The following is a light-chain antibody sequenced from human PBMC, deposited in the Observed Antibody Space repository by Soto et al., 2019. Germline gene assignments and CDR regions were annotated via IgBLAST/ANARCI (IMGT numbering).Light chain of an antibody. Sequence: QSVLTQPPSVSGAPGQRVTISCTGSSYNIGAGYDVHWYQQLPGTAPKLLIYGNSNRPSGVPDRFSGSKSGTSASLAITGLQAEDEADYYCQSYDSSLSGSVFVGGTKVTVL. CDR1: SYNIGAGYD. V-gene: IGLV1-40*01. CDR2: GNS. CDR3: QSYDSSLSGSV. J-gene: IGLJ2*01.